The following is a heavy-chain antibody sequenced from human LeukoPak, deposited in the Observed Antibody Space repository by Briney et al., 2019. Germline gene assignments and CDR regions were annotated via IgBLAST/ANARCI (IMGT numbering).Heavy chain of an antibody. V-gene: IGHV3-74*01. J-gene: IGHJ4*02. CDR3: ARGGVGAIYFDY. D-gene: IGHD1-26*01. CDR2: INSDGSST. CDR1: GFTFSSYW. Sequence: GVSLRLSCAASGFTFSSYWMYWVRQAPGKGLVWVSRINSDGSSTSYADSVKGRFTISRDNAKNTLYLQMNSLRAEDTAVYYCARGGVGAIYFDYWGQGTLVTVSS.